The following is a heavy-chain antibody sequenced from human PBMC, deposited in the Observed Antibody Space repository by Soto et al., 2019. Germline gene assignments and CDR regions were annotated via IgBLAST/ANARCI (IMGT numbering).Heavy chain of an antibody. V-gene: IGHV5-51*01. D-gene: IGHD3-3*01. CDR2: IYPGDSDT. CDR1: GYSFTSYW. CDR3: ARSGRAYYDFWSGYYSSSYGMDV. J-gene: IGHJ6*02. Sequence: PGESLKISCKGSGYSFTSYWIGWVRQMPGKGLEWMGIIYPGDSDTRYSPSFQGQVTISADKSISTAYLQWSSLKASDTAMYYCARSGRAYYDFWSGYYSSSYGMDVWGQGTTVTVSS.